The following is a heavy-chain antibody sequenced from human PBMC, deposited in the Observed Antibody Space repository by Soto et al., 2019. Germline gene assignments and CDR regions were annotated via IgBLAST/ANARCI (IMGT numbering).Heavy chain of an antibody. CDR1: GFTFDDYA. Sequence: EVQLVESGGGLVQPGRSLRLSCAASGFTFDDYAMHWVRQAPGKGLEWVSGISWNSGSIGYADSVKGRFTISRDNAKNSLYLQMNSLRAEDTALYYCAKDMYYSNYYYYMDVWGKGTTVTASS. CDR2: ISWNSGSI. J-gene: IGHJ6*03. V-gene: IGHV3-9*01. D-gene: IGHD4-4*01. CDR3: AKDMYYSNYYYYMDV.